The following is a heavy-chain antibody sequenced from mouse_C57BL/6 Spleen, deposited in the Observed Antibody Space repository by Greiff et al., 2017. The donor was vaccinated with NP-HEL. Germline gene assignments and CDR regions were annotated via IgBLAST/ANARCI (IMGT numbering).Heavy chain of an antibody. D-gene: IGHD1-1*01. CDR3: ARTGGSSYLYAMDY. V-gene: IGHV1-55*01. Sequence: VQLQQPGAELVKPGASVKMSCKASGYTFTSYWITWVKQRPGQGLEWIGDIYPGSGSTNYNEKFKGKATLTVDTSSSTAYMQLSSLTSADSAVDYCARTGGSSYLYAMDYWGQGTSVTVSS. J-gene: IGHJ4*01. CDR2: IYPGSGST. CDR1: GYTFTSYW.